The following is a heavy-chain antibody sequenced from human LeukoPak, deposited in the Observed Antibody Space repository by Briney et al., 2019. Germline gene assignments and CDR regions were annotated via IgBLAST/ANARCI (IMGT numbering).Heavy chain of an antibody. D-gene: IGHD6-19*01. CDR2: IIPILGTA. CDR3: ARVQWKRYYYYYMDV. V-gene: IGHV1-69*05. CDR1: GGTFSSYA. J-gene: IGHJ6*03. Sequence: SVKVSCKASGGTFSSYAISWVRQAPGQGLEWMGGIIPILGTANYAQKFQGRVTITTDESTSTAYRELSSLRSGDTAVYYCARVQWKRYYYYYMDVWGKGTTVTVSS.